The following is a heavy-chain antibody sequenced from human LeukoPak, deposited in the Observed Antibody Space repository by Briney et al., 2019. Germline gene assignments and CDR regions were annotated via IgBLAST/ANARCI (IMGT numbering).Heavy chain of an antibody. Sequence: GESRKISCKGSGYSFTSYWIGWVRQMPGKGLEWMGISYPGDSDTRYSPRFQCQGTISADKCSSTAYLLWSSLKAPDTAMSYCARLLERRTNWFDPWGQGTLVTVSS. CDR1: GYSFTSYW. D-gene: IGHD1-1*01. V-gene: IGHV5-51*01. CDR3: ARLLERRTNWFDP. J-gene: IGHJ5*02. CDR2: SYPGDSDT.